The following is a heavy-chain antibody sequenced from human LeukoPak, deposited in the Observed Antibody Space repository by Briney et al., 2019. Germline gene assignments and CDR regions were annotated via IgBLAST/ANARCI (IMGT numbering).Heavy chain of an antibody. CDR3: ARSRYCTTTSCRHFDY. CDR1: GYSFTSYW. Sequence: GESLKISCKGSGYSFTSYWIGWVRQMPGKGLEGIGIIYPADSDTRYSPSFQGQVTISADKSISTANLQWSSLKASDTAMYYCARSRYCTTTSCRHFDYWGQGTLVTVSS. CDR2: IYPADSDT. V-gene: IGHV5-51*01. D-gene: IGHD2-2*01. J-gene: IGHJ4*02.